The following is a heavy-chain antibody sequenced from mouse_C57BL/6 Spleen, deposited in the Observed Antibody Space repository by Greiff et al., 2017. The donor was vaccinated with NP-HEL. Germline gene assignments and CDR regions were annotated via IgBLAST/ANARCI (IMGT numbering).Heavy chain of an antibody. Sequence: EVQLQQSGPELVKPGASVKIPCKASGYTFTDYNMDWVKQSHGKSLEWIGDINPNNGGTIYNQKFKGKATLTVDKSSSTAYMELRSLTSEDTAVYYCARSRSYGSSGYFDYWGQGTTLTVSS. CDR3: ARSRSYGSSGYFDY. J-gene: IGHJ2*01. CDR1: GYTFTDYN. D-gene: IGHD1-1*01. V-gene: IGHV1-18*01. CDR2: INPNNGGT.